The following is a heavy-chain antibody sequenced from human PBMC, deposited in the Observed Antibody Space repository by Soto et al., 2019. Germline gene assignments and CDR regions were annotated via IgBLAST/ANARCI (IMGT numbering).Heavy chain of an antibody. CDR3: ARDRIAAAGTYYYFYGMDV. D-gene: IGHD6-13*01. V-gene: IGHV1-2*04. J-gene: IGHJ6*02. CDR1: GYTFTGYY. Sequence: QVQLVQSGAEVKKPGASVKVSCKASGYTFTGYYMHWVRQAPGQGLEWMGWINPNSGGTNHAQKFQGWVTMTRDTAISTAYMELSRLRSDDTAVYYCARDRIAAAGTYYYFYGMDVWGQGTPVTVSS. CDR2: INPNSGGT.